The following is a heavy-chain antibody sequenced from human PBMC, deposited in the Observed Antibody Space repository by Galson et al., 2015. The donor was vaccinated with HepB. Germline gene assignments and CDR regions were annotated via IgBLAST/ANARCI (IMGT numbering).Heavy chain of an antibody. CDR1: GFTFSSYA. Sequence: SLRLSCAASGFTFSSYAMSWVRQAPGKGLEWVSAISGSGGSTYYADSVKGRFTISRDNSKNTLYLQMNSLRAEDTAVYYCAKDRGSSSWHGGYYFDYWGQGALVTVSS. CDR3: AKDRGSSSWHGGYYFDY. CDR2: ISGSGGST. V-gene: IGHV3-23*01. J-gene: IGHJ4*02. D-gene: IGHD6-13*01.